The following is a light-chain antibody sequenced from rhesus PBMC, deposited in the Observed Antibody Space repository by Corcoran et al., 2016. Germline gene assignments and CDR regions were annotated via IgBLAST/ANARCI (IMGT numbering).Light chain of an antibody. CDR3: QHYYSTPWT. Sequence: DIQMTQSPSSLSASVGDRVTITCRASQGITNDLAWYQQKPGETPKLRIYEASSLQRGIPSRFSGGGSGTSFTLTISSLQSEDFATYYCQHYYSTPWTFGQGTKVEIK. V-gene: IGKV1-25*01. J-gene: IGKJ1*01. CDR2: EAS. CDR1: QGITND.